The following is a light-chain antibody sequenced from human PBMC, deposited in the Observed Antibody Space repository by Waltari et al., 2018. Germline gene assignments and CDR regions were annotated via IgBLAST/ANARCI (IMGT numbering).Light chain of an antibody. Sequence: DIQLTQSPSFLSSSVGDRLTITGRASQGISSYLAWYQVRPGKAPKLLIYSASTLQSGVPSRFSGSGSGTDFTLTISSLQPEDFATYYCQQLNSYPLTFGGGTKLEIK. CDR2: SAS. V-gene: IGKV1-9*01. CDR3: QQLNSYPLT. J-gene: IGKJ4*01. CDR1: QGISSY.